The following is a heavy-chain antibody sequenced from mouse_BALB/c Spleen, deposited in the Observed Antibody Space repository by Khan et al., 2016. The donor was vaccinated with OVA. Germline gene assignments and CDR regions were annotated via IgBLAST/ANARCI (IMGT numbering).Heavy chain of an antibody. Sequence: QVQLKQSGAELARPGASVKMSCKASGYTFTSHTMHWIKQGPGQGLEWIGYINPRSGYNQKLNDKTTLIADLSSSTAYMQLSSLTSEDSAFYYCARLTTEYALDYWGQGTSVTVSS. D-gene: IGHD2-12*01. CDR1: GYTFTSHT. V-gene: IGHV1-4*01. CDR2: INPRSG. CDR3: ARLTTEYALDY. J-gene: IGHJ4*01.